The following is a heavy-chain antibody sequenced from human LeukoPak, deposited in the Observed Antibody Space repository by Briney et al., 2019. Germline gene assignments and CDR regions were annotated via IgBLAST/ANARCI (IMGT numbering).Heavy chain of an antibody. CDR1: GGSVSSSSDY. D-gene: IGHD4-17*01. CDR3: ARLQYGDFYFDY. V-gene: IGHV4-39*01. J-gene: IGHJ4*02. CDR2: IYYSGST. Sequence: SETLSLTCTVSGGSVSSSSDYWGWIRQPAGKGLEWIGSIYYSGSTSYNPSLKSRVTISVDTSKNQFSLRLSSVTAADTAVYYCARLQYGDFYFDYWGQGTLVTVSS.